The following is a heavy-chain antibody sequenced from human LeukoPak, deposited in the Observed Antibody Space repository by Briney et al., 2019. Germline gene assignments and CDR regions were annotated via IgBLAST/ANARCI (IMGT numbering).Heavy chain of an antibody. J-gene: IGHJ4*02. CDR3: ARGGSGSYPIDY. CDR1: GFSDSNNY. V-gene: IGHV3-66*01. Sequence: GGSLRLSCAASGFSDSNNYMSWVRQAPGKGLEWVSVIYSGGSTFYADSVKGRFTISRDNSKNTLYLQMNSLRAEDTAVYYCARGGSGSYPIDYWGQGTLVTVSS. D-gene: IGHD3-16*02. CDR2: IYSGGST.